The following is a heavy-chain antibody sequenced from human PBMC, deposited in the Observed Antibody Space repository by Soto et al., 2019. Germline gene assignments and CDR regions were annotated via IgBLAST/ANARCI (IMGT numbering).Heavy chain of an antibody. CDR1: GGSFSGYY. J-gene: IGHJ4*02. CDR3: ARTIITTYSRREGRPFDY. V-gene: IGHV4-34*02. Sequence: QVQLQQWGAGLLKPSETLSLTCAVYGGSFSGYYWSWIRQPPGKGLEWIGEINHSGSTNYNPSLKSRVTISVDTSKNQFSLKLSSVPAADTAVYYCARTIITTYSRREGRPFDYWGQGTLVTVSS. D-gene: IGHD3-3*01. CDR2: INHSGST.